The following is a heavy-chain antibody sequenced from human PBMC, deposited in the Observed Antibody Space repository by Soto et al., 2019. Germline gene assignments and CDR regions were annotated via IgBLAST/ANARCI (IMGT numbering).Heavy chain of an antibody. CDR2: IYYSGYT. V-gene: IGHV4-39*01. J-gene: IGHJ6*02. CDR3: ARRLYYDSSGFEGGGMDV. D-gene: IGHD3-22*01. Sequence: SATLSLTCTVSGGSIISRSYYWGWIRQPPGKGLEWIGSIYYSGYTYYNPSLKSRVTISVDTSKNQFSLKLSPVTAADTAVYYCARRLYYDSSGFEGGGMDVWGQGTTVT. CDR1: GGSIISRSYY.